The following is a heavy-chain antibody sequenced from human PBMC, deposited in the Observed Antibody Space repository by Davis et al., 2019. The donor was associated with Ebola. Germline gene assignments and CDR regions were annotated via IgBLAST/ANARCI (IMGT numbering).Heavy chain of an antibody. CDR3: ARVRTMTSPPSFFDY. D-gene: IGHD4-11*01. CDR1: GYTFTDYY. Sequence: ASVKVSCKPSGYTFTDYYIHWVRQAPGQGLEWMGIINPSGGSSNYAQKFQGRVTMTRDTSTSTVYMELSRLGSDDTAIYYCARVRTMTSPPSFFDYWGQGTLVTVSS. J-gene: IGHJ4*02. CDR2: INPSGGSS. V-gene: IGHV1-46*01.